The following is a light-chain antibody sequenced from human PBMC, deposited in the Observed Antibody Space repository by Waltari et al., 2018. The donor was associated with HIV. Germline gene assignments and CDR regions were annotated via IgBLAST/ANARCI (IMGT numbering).Light chain of an antibody. Sequence: DMVLTQPPLSPPVPLCHPHSISCRSRHSLLHSDGRTYLRCLQQRPGQPPRLLISDVSVRFSVVPDRFSGSGSGTNVILKSSRVESEDVGVYYCLQATQFPRTFGQGTKLESK. CDR2: DVS. V-gene: IGKV2-24*01. CDR1: HSLLHSDGRTY. CDR3: LQATQFPRT. J-gene: IGKJ1*01.